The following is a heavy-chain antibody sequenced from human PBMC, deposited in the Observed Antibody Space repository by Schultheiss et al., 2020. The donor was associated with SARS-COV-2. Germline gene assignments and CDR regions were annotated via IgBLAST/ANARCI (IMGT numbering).Heavy chain of an antibody. J-gene: IGHJ6*02. CDR2: ISYDGSNK. CDR1: GFTFSSYA. V-gene: IGHV3-30*01. Sequence: GGSLRLSCAAFGFTFSSYAMHWVRQAPGKGLEWVAVISYDGSNKYYADSVKGRFTISRDNSKNTLYLQMNSLRAEDTAVYYCARVDVEMATIGYGMDVWGQGTTVTVSS. CDR3: ARVDVEMATIGYGMDV. D-gene: IGHD5-24*01.